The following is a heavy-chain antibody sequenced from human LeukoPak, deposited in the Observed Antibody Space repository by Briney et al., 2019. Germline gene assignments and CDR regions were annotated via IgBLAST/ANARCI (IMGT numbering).Heavy chain of an antibody. D-gene: IGHD2-2*01. V-gene: IGHV4-34*01. CDR2: INHSGST. CDR1: GGSFSGYY. Sequence: SETLSLTCAVYGGSFSGYYWSWIRQPPGKGLEWIGEINHSGSTNYSPSLKSRVTISVDTSKNQFSLKLSSVTAADTAVYYCARGMPEPFFGSKYQLLRYYFDYWGQGTLVTVSS. CDR3: ARGMPEPFFGSKYQLLRYYFDY. J-gene: IGHJ4*02.